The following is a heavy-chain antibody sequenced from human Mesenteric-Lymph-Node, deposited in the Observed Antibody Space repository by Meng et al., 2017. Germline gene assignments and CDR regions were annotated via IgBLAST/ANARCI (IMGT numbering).Heavy chain of an antibody. V-gene: IGHV1-2*06. J-gene: IGHJ4*02. CDR3: ASEDTAMVFDY. Sequence: QVQLVQSGAEGKKTGAAGKVSCKASGYTFTGSYMHWVRQAPGQGLEWMGRINPNSGGTNYAQKFQGRVTMTRDTSISTAYMELSRLRSDDTAVYYCASEDTAMVFDYWGQGTLVTVSS. CDR1: GYTFTGSY. D-gene: IGHD5-18*01. CDR2: INPNSGGT.